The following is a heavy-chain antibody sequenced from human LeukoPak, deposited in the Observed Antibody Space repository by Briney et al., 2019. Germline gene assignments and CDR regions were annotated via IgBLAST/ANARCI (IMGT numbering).Heavy chain of an antibody. D-gene: IGHD2-21*02. J-gene: IGHJ4*02. Sequence: NPSETLSLTCTVSGGSISSYYWSWIRQPPGKGLEWIGYIYTSGSTNYNPSLKSRVTISVDTSKNQFSLKLSSVTAADTAVYYCARQTPTCGGDCYYFDYWGQGTLVTVSS. V-gene: IGHV4-4*09. CDR2: IYTSGST. CDR1: GGSISSYY. CDR3: ARQTPTCGGDCYYFDY.